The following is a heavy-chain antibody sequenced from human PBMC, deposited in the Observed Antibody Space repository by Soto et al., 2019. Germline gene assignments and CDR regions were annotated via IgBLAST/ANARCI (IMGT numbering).Heavy chain of an antibody. CDR1: GGSISSYY. J-gene: IGHJ4*02. CDR2: IYYSGST. V-gene: IGHV4-59*01. D-gene: IGHD2-15*01. CDR3: ARGVICSGGSCYRRFAYFDY. Sequence: SETLSLTCTVSGGSISSYYWSWIRQPPGKGLEWIGYIYYSGSTNYNPSLKSRVTISVDTSKNQFSLKLSSVTAADTAVYYCARGVICSGGSCYRRFAYFDYWGQGTLVTVSS.